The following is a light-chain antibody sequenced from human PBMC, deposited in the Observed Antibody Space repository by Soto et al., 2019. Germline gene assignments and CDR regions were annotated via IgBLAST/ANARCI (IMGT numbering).Light chain of an antibody. CDR1: QGIDSY. Sequence: IQLTQSPSSLSASLGDRVTITCRASQGIDSYLSCYQQRAGEVPHLLIYETSILQSGVSSRFSGSGSGTDFTLTISSLQADDFATYYCQQTRRYPSTFGGGTKVDIK. J-gene: IGKJ4*01. CDR2: ETS. V-gene: IGKV1-9*01. CDR3: QQTRRYPST.